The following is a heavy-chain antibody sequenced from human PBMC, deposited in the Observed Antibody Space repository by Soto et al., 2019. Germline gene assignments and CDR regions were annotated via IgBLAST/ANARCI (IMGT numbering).Heavy chain of an antibody. CDR2: IKQDGSEK. D-gene: IGHD6-13*01. CDR3: ARDPLEAIAAAGGLDY. J-gene: IGHJ4*02. CDR1: GFTFSSYW. V-gene: IGHV3-7*05. Sequence: GGSLRLSCAASGFTFSSYWMSWVRQAPGKGLEWVANIKQDGSEKYYVDSVKGRFTISRDNAKNSLYLQMNSLRAEDTAVYYCARDPLEAIAAAGGLDYWGQGTLVTVSS.